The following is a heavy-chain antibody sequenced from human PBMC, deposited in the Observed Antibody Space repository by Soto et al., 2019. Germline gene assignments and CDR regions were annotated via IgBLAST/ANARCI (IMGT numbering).Heavy chain of an antibody. CDR1: GGSISSSSYY. J-gene: IGHJ5*02. CDR3: ARHSELFGIGGVSWFDP. D-gene: IGHD1-26*01. CDR2: IYYSGST. V-gene: IGHV4-39*01. Sequence: SETLSLTCTVSGGSISSSSYYWGWIRQPPGKGLEWIGSIYYSGSTYYNPSLKSRVTISVDTSKNQFSLKLSYVTAADTAVYYCARHSELFGIGGVSWFDPWGQGTLVTVSS.